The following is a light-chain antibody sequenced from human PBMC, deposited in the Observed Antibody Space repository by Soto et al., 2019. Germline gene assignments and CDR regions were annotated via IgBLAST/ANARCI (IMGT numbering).Light chain of an antibody. J-gene: IGKJ1*01. CDR1: QSVSSE. V-gene: IGKV3D-15*01. CDR2: GAS. CDR3: QQYNSYS. Sequence: EIVMTQSPAPLSVSPGEGATLSCRASQSVSSELAWYQQKPGQAPRLLIYGASSRATGIPDRFSGSGSGTEFTLTISSLQPDDFATYYCQQYNSYSFGQGTKVDI.